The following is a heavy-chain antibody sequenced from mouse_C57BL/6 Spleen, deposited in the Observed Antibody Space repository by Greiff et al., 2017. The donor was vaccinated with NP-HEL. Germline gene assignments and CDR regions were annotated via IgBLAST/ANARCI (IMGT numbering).Heavy chain of an antibody. Sequence: QVQLKQPGAELVMPGASVKLSCKASGYTFTSYWMHWVKQRPGQGLEWIGEIDPSDSYTNYNQKFKGKSTLTVDKSSSTAYMQLSSLTSEDSAVYYCARAYYSKGVYFDYWGQGTTLTVSS. CDR2: IDPSDSYT. V-gene: IGHV1-69*01. J-gene: IGHJ2*01. CDR3: ARAYYSKGVYFDY. D-gene: IGHD2-5*01. CDR1: GYTFTSYW.